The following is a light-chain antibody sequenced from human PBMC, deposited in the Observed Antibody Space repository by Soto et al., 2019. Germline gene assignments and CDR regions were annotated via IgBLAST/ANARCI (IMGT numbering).Light chain of an antibody. J-gene: IGLJ3*02. CDR1: TSNLGAGYD. CDR2: GNR. Sequence: SVLTQPPSVSGTPGQRVTLSCTGNTSNLGAGYDVHWYQQLPGAAPKLVIFGNRNRPSGVPERFSGSKSGTSASLAITGLQAEDEADYYCQAYDYTLTASVFGGGTKLTVL. CDR3: QAYDYTLTASV. V-gene: IGLV1-40*01.